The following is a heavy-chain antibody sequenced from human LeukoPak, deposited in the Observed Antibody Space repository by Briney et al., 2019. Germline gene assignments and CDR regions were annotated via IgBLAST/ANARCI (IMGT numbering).Heavy chain of an antibody. D-gene: IGHD3-22*01. CDR1: GFTFSSYA. V-gene: IGHV3-30-3*01. Sequence: GGSLRLSCAASGFTFSSYAMPWVRQAPGKGLEWVAVISYDGSNKYYADSVKGRFTISRDNSKNTLYLQMNSLRAEDTAVYYCARDYYDSSGYHYFDYWGQGTLVTVSS. J-gene: IGHJ4*02. CDR2: ISYDGSNK. CDR3: ARDYYDSSGYHYFDY.